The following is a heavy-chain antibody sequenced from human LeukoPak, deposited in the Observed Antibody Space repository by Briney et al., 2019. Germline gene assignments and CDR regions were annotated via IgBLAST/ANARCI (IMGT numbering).Heavy chain of an antibody. CDR1: GGSISSSSYY. CDR2: IYYSGIT. CDR3: ARFDVLLWFGEA. Sequence: PSETLSLTCTVSGGSISSSSYYWGWIRQPPGKGLEWIGSIYYSGITYSNPSLKSRVTISVDTSKNQFSLKLSSVSAADTAVYYCARFDVLLWFGEAWGQGTLVTVSS. J-gene: IGHJ5*02. V-gene: IGHV4-39*01. D-gene: IGHD3-10*01.